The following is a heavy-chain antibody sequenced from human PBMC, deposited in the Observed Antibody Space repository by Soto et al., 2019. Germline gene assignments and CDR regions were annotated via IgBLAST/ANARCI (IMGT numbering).Heavy chain of an antibody. D-gene: IGHD6-13*01. CDR1: GGSISSSAYY. CDR2: VYYSGST. Sequence: SETLSLTCTVSGGSISSSAYYWGWIRQPPGKGLEWIGNVYYSGSTYYNPPLKSRVTISVDTSKNQFSLKLTSVTAADTAVYYCAKTAGSNSWYQTPFGYWGQGTLVTVSS. CDR3: AKTAGSNSWYQTPFGY. V-gene: IGHV4-39*01. J-gene: IGHJ4*02.